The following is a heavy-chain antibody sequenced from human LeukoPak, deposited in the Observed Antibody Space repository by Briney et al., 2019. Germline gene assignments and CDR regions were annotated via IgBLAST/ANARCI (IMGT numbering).Heavy chain of an antibody. Sequence: GGSLRLSCAASGFTFSSYAMHWVRQAPGKGLEWVAVISYDGSNKYYADSVKGRFTISRDNSKNTLYLQMNSLRAEDTAVYYCAREGPGVGFGPWGQGTLVTVSS. CDR1: GFTFSSYA. D-gene: IGHD3-10*01. CDR3: AREGPGVGFGP. J-gene: IGHJ5*02. CDR2: ISYDGSNK. V-gene: IGHV3-30-3*01.